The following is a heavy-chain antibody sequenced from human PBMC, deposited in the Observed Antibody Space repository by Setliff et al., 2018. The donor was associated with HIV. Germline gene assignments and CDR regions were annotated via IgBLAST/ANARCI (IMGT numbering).Heavy chain of an antibody. CDR3: ATSDYDYGDYEDH. D-gene: IGHD4-17*01. J-gene: IGHJ4*02. CDR2: IYTNGYT. Sequence: PSETLSLTCSVSGGSISSGSYYWTWIRQPAGKGPEWIGHIYTNGYTNYNPSLKSRVTISVDTSKNQFSLRLTSVTAADTAVYYCATSDYDYGDYEDHWGQGTLVTVSS. CDR1: GGSISSGSYY. V-gene: IGHV4-61*09.